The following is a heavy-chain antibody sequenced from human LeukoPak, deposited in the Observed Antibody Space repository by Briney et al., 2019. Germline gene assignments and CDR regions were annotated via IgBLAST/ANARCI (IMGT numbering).Heavy chain of an antibody. CDR3: ARGNLGFGEVLDAY. D-gene: IGHD3-10*01. V-gene: IGHV1-2*02. CDR2: INPETGGT. Sequence: ASVKVSCKASGYSFTDSYIHWVRQGPGQGLEWMGWINPETGGTNFAQKFQGRFSMTSDTSISTAYMELSRLTNDDTAVYFCARGNLGFGEVLDAYWGQGTLVTVSS. CDR1: GYSFTDSY. J-gene: IGHJ4*02.